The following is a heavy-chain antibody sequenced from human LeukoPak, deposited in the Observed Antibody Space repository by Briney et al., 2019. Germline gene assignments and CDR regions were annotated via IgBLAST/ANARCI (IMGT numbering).Heavy chain of an antibody. D-gene: IGHD3-3*01. CDR2: INPSGGST. CDR1: GYTFTSYY. J-gene: IGHJ4*02. V-gene: IGHV1-46*01. Sequence: ASVKVSCKASGYTFTSYYMHWVRQAPGQGLEWMGIINPSGGSTNYAQKFQGRVTMTRDTSTSTVYMELSSLTSEDTAVYYCARATLSVFGGPSHYWGQGTLLTVSS. CDR3: ARATLSVFGGPSHY.